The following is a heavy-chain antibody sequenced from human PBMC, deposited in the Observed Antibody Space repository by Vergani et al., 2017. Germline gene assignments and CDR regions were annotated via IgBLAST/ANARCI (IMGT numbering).Heavy chain of an antibody. V-gene: IGHV3-23*01. D-gene: IGHD1-1*01. CDR1: GFTFSSYA. CDR2: ISGSGGST. CDR3: ASSDARLERRDYCYYYMDV. Sequence: EVQLLESGGGLVQPGGSLRLSCAASGFTFSSYAMSWVRQAPGKGLGWVSAISGSGGSTYYANSVKGRFTISRDNFKNTLYLQMNSLRAEDTAVYYCASSDARLERRDYCYYYMDVWGKGTTVTVSS. J-gene: IGHJ6*03.